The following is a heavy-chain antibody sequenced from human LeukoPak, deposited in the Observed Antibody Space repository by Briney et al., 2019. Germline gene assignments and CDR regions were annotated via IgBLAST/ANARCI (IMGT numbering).Heavy chain of an antibody. D-gene: IGHD3-16*01. J-gene: IGHJ4*02. CDR1: GYTFTGYY. Sequence: ASVKVSCKASGYTFTGYYMHWVRQAPGQGLEWMGWINPNSGGTNYAQKFQGRVTMTRDTSISTAYMERSRLRSDDTAVYYCARLITFGGVSDYWGQGTLVTVSS. CDR2: INPNSGGT. V-gene: IGHV1-2*02. CDR3: ARLITFGGVSDY.